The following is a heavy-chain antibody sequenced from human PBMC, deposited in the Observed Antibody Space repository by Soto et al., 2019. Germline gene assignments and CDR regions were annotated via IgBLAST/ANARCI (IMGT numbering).Heavy chain of an antibody. CDR3: ARGGTDCSGGSCYSQNTVFDY. V-gene: IGHV4-59*01. CDR1: GGSISSYY. J-gene: IGHJ4*02. Sequence: PSETLSLTCTVSGGSISSYYWSWIRQPPGKGLEWIGYIYYSGSTNYNPSLKSRVTISVDTSKNQFSLKLSSVTAADTAVYYCARGGTDCSGGSCYSQNTVFDYWGQGTLVTVSS. D-gene: IGHD2-15*01. CDR2: IYYSGST.